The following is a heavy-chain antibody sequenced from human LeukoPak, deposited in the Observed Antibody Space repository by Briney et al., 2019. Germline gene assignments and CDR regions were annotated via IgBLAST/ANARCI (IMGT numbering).Heavy chain of an antibody. J-gene: IGHJ3*02. V-gene: IGHV4-59*08. CDR3: ARQPSGTAAFDI. D-gene: IGHD1/OR15-1a*01. CDR1: GGSISSYS. CDR2: IYHSGNT. Sequence: SETLSLTCTVSGGSISSYSWTWIRQPPGKGLEWIGSIYHSGNTNYNPSFKSRVTISVDTSKNQFSLKLTSVAAADTAIYYCARQPSGTAAFDIWGQGTMVTVSS.